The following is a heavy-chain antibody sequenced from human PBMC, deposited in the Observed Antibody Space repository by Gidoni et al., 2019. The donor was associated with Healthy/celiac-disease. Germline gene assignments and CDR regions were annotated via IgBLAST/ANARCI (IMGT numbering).Heavy chain of an antibody. D-gene: IGHD3-10*01. J-gene: IGHJ5*02. V-gene: IGHV1-3*01. CDR2: INAGNGNT. CDR1: GYTFTSYA. Sequence: QVQLVQSGAEVKKPGASVKVSCKASGYTFTSYAMHWVRQAPGQRLEWMGWINAGNGNTKYSQKFQGRVTITRDTSASTAYMELSSLRSEDTAVYYCARGPVSGGSGSGWFDPWGQGTLVTVSS. CDR3: ARGPVSGGSGSGWFDP.